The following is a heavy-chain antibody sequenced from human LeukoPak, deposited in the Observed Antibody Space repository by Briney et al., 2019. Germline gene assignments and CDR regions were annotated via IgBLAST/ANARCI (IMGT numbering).Heavy chain of an antibody. D-gene: IGHD3-9*01. CDR1: GYSISSGYY. V-gene: IGHV4-38-2*02. J-gene: IGHJ3*02. Sequence: ASETLSLTCAVSGYSISSGYYWGWIRQPPGKGLGWIGSIYHSGSTYYNPSLKSRVTISIDTYKHQFSLTLSSVTAADTAVYYCARDRYYDILTGYYIKDALDIWGQGTMVTVSS. CDR3: ARDRYYDILTGYYIKDALDI. CDR2: IYHSGST.